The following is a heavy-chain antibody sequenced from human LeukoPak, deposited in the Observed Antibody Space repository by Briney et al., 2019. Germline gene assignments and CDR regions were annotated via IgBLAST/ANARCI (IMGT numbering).Heavy chain of an antibody. CDR1: GYSFTSYW. CDR3: AKYMNPPTGGHIFFDV. Sequence: GESLKISCKGSGYSFTSYWIGWVRQMPGKGLAWMGIIYPGDSDTRYSPSFQGQVTISADKSTSTAYLQWSTLKASDTAMYYCAKYMNPPTGGHIFFDVWGQGTMVTVSS. CDR2: IYPGDSDT. V-gene: IGHV5-51*01. D-gene: IGHD7-27*01. J-gene: IGHJ3*01.